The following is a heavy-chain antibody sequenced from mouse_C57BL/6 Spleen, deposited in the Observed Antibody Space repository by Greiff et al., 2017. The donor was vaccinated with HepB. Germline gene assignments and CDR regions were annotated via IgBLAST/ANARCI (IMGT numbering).Heavy chain of an antibody. CDR2: INPNNGGT. CDR3: ARPAQAFYAMDY. CDR1: GYTFTDYN. Sequence: EVQLQQSGPELVKPGASVKIPCKASGYTFTDYNMDWVKQSHGKSLEWIGDINPNNGGTIYNQKFKGKATLTVDKSSSTAYMELRSLTSEDTAVYYCARPAQAFYAMDYWGQGTSVTVSS. V-gene: IGHV1-18*01. D-gene: IGHD3-2*02. J-gene: IGHJ4*01.